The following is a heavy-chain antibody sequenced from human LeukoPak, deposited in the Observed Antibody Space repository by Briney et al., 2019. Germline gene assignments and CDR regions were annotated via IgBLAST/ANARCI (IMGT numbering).Heavy chain of an antibody. CDR1: GFTFDDYA. J-gene: IGHJ4*02. V-gene: IGHV3-9*01. D-gene: IGHD5-18*01. Sequence: GGSLRLSCAASGFTFDDYAMHWVRQAPVKGLEWVSGISWNSGSIGYADSVKGRFTISRDNAKNSLYLQMNSLRAEDTALYYCAKDISPAVDTDMGNAFDYWGQGTLVTVSS. CDR2: ISWNSGSI. CDR3: AKDISPAVDTDMGNAFDY.